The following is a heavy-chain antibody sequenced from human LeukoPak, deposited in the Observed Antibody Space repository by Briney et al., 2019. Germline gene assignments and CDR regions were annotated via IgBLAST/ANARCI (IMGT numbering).Heavy chain of an antibody. D-gene: IGHD6-6*01. Sequence: GGSLRLSCAASGFTFNNYAMSWVRQAPGKGPEWLSAISGSGGSTTDADSVKGRFTTSRDNSKSTLYLQMNSLRAEDTAVYYCARGGGYSTSSFDYWGQGTLVTVSS. J-gene: IGHJ4*02. CDR2: ISGSGGST. CDR3: ARGGGYSTSSFDY. V-gene: IGHV3-23*01. CDR1: GFTFNNYA.